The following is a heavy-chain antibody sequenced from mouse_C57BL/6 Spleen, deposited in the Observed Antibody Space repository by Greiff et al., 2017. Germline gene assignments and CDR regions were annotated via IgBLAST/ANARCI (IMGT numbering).Heavy chain of an antibody. CDR1: GFTFSSYG. D-gene: IGHD1-1*01. CDR3: ASYGSSYYFDY. CDR2: ISSGGSYT. V-gene: IGHV5-6*01. J-gene: IGHJ2*01. Sequence: EVKLMESGGDLVKPGGSLKLSCAASGFTFSSYGMSWVRQTPDKRLEWVATISSGGSYTYYPDSVKGRFTISRDNAKNTLYLQMSSLKSEDTAMYYCASYGSSYYFDYWGQGTTLTVSS.